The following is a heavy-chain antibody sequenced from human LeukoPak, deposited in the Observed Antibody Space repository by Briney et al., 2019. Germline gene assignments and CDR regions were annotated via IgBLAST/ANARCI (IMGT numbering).Heavy chain of an antibody. CDR2: VSATGGST. Sequence: GGSLRLSCAASGFTFSSYAMSWVRQAPGKGLEWVSGVSATGGSTYYADSVKGRFTISRDNSKNTLYLQMNSLRAEDTAVHYCAKGLISSSSIKDAFDIWGQGTMVTVSS. CDR3: AKGLISSSSIKDAFDI. J-gene: IGHJ3*02. D-gene: IGHD6-6*01. V-gene: IGHV3-23*01. CDR1: GFTFSSYA.